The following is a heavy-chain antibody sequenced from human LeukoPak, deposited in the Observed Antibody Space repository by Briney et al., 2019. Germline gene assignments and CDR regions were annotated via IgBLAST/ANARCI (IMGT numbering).Heavy chain of an antibody. D-gene: IGHD3-22*01. J-gene: IGHJ3*02. V-gene: IGHV4-59*01. CDR3: ARSDRDSSGYYDGAFDI. CDR2: IYYSGST. Sequence: SETLSLTCTVSGGSINDYYWSWIRQPPGKGLEWIGYIYYSGSTNYNPSLKSRVTISVDTSKNQFSLKLNSVTAADTAVYYCARSDRDSSGYYDGAFDIWGQGTMVTVSS. CDR1: GGSINDYY.